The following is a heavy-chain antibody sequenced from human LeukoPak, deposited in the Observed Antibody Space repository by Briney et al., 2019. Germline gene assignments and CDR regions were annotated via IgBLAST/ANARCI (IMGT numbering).Heavy chain of an antibody. CDR3: ARDSVEMASIYYFDH. D-gene: IGHD5-24*01. V-gene: IGHV4-38-2*02. Sequence: SETLSHTCIVSGYSISTNYYWGWIRQPPGKGLEWIGSIHHSGSTFYNPSLKSRVTISIDTSKNQFSLKLTSVTAADTAVYYCARDSVEMASIYYFDHWGQGTLVTVSP. J-gene: IGHJ4*02. CDR1: GYSISTNYY. CDR2: IHHSGST.